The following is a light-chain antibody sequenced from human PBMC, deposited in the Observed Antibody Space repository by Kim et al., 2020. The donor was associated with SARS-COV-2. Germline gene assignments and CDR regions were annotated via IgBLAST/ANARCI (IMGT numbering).Light chain of an antibody. CDR2: LEGSGNY. V-gene: IGLV4-60*03. Sequence: QLVLTQSSSASASLGSSVKLTCTLSSGHSSYLIAWHQQQPGKAPRYLMNLEGSGNYIKGSGVPGRFSGSSSGADSYLTISNLQSEDEADYYCETWDSNTRIFGGGTQLTVL. CDR3: ETWDSNTRI. J-gene: IGLJ2*01. CDR1: SGHSSYL.